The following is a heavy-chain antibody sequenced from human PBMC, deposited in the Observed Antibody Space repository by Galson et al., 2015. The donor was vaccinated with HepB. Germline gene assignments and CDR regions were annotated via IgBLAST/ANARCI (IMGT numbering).Heavy chain of an antibody. CDR2: INDDGRNT. CDR3: TKGDGGYYEIDY. J-gene: IGHJ4*02. D-gene: IGHD1-26*01. CDR1: GFTFSRYA. V-gene: IGHV3-23*01. Sequence: SLRLSCAASGFTFSRYAMRWARKAPGKGLESVSTINDDGRNTHYADNVRGRFTISKDTSENTLYLHMNSLRADDTAVYYCTKGDGGYYEIDYWGQGALVSVSS.